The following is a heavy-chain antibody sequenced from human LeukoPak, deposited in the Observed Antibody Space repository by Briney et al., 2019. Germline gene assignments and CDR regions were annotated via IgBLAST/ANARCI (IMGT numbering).Heavy chain of an antibody. V-gene: IGHV1-18*01. J-gene: IGHJ6*03. Sequence: ASVKVSCKASGYTFTSYGISWVRQAPGQGLEWMGWISAYNGNTNYAQKFQGRVTMTTDTSTSTAYMELRSLRSDDTAVYYCARDGDYYDSSGYTNPYYYYMDVWGKGTTVTISS. CDR1: GYTFTSYG. CDR2: ISAYNGNT. CDR3: ARDGDYYDSSGYTNPYYYYMDV. D-gene: IGHD3-22*01.